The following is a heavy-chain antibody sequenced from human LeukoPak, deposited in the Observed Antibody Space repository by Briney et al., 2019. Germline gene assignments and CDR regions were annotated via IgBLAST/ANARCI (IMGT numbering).Heavy chain of an antibody. CDR2: INPNSGGT. CDR1: GYTFTGYY. D-gene: IGHD4-17*01. CDR3: ARDPDYGGYVSPDY. J-gene: IGHJ4*02. V-gene: IGHV1-2*02. Sequence: GASVKVSCKASGYTFTGYYMHWVRQAPGQGLEWMGWINPNSGGTNYAQKFQGRVTMTRDTSISTAYMELSRPRSDDTAVYYCARDPDYGGYVSPDYWGQGTLVTVSS.